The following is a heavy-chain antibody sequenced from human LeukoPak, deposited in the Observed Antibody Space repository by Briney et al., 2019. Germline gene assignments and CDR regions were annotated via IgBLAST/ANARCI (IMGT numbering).Heavy chain of an antibody. CDR1: GFSLSNYW. J-gene: IGHJ4*02. Sequence: GGSLRLSCAASGFSLSNYWMSWVRQAPGKGLEWVANIKEDGSEKYYVDSVKGRLTISRDNAKNSLYLQMNSLRVEDTAVYYCARDFDGYKSFEYWGQGTLVTVSS. V-gene: IGHV3-7*01. CDR2: IKEDGSEK. CDR3: ARDFDGYKSFEY. D-gene: IGHD5-24*01.